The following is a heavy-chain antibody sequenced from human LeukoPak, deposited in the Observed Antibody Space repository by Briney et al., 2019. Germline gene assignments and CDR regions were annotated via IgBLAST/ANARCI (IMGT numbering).Heavy chain of an antibody. CDR3: AKSGGDDRGY. CDR1: GFTFSSYW. J-gene: IGHJ4*02. CDR2: ISYDGSNK. V-gene: IGHV3-30*18. Sequence: GGSLRLSCAASGFTFSSYWMIWVRQAPGKGLEWVAVISYDGSNKYYADSVKGRFTISRDNSKNTLYLQMNSLRAEDTAVYYCAKSGGDDRGYWGQGTLVTVSS. D-gene: IGHD3-16*01.